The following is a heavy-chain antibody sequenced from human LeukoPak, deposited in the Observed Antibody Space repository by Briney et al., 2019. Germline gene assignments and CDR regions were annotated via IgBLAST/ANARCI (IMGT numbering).Heavy chain of an antibody. D-gene: IGHD1-1*01. V-gene: IGHV5-51*01. CDR1: GYSFTYYW. CDR3: ARQDGNSKYYFDY. J-gene: IGHJ4*02. Sequence: GESLEISFKGSGYSFTYYWIGWGRPRPGKGVEGMGIIYPGDSDTRYRPSFQVQVTISVDKSISTAYLQWSSLKASDTAMYYCARQDGNSKYYFDYWGQGTLVTVSS. CDR2: IYPGDSDT.